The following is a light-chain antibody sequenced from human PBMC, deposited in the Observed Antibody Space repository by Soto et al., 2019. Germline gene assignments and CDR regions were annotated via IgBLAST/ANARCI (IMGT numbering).Light chain of an antibody. V-gene: IGKV1-9*01. CDR1: QGINSF. CDR3: QQLNSYLPIT. J-gene: IGKJ5*01. Sequence: DIQLTQSPSSLSASVGDRVTITCRASQGINSFLAWYQQKPGKAPKLLIYAASTLQSGVPSRFSGSGSGTEFTLTISSLQPEDFATYYCQQLNSYLPITFGQGTRLEIK. CDR2: AAS.